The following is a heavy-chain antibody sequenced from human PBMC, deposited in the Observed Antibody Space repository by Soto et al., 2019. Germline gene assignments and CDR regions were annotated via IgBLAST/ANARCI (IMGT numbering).Heavy chain of an antibody. CDR3: AWDSSGDYRLAS. D-gene: IGHD3-22*01. CDR2: MKSYGSGGAV. V-gene: IGHV3-15*07. J-gene: IGHJ5*01. CDR1: GLKFSDAW. Sequence: EVQLAESGGDLVKPGGSLRLSCVVSGLKFSDAWMNWVRQAPGKGLEWVGRMKSYGSGGAVDYAAPVKGRFTISRDDPKNTLYLQMNSLKTDDTGMYFCAWDSSGDYRLASWGQGTLVTVSS.